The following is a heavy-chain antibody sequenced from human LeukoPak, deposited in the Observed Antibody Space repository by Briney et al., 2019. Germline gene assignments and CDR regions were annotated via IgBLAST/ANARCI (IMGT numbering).Heavy chain of an antibody. CDR2: INPSGGST. Sequence: ASVKVSCKASGYTLTSYYMHWVRQAPGQGLEWMGIINPSGGSTTYAQKFQGRVTMTRDTSTSKVYMELSSLRSEDTAVYYCARAGVPATIDLYYYYGMDVWGQGTTVTVSS. D-gene: IGHD2-2*01. CDR1: GYTLTSYY. V-gene: IGHV1-46*01. CDR3: ARAGVPATIDLYYYYGMDV. J-gene: IGHJ6*02.